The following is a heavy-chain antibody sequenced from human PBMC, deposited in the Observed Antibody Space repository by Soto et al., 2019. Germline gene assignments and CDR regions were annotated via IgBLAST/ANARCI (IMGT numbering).Heavy chain of an antibody. CDR3: AGPCSGWSAHTGPGYSDL. V-gene: IGHV3-53*02. D-gene: IGHD6-19*01. CDR2: IYSGGST. CDR1: GFTVSSNY. Sequence: EVQLVETGGGLIQPGGSLRLSCAASGFTVSSNYMSGVRQAPGKGLEWVSVIYSGGSTYYADSVKGRFTISRDNSKNTLYLQMNSLRAEDTAVYYCAGPCSGWSAHTGPGYSDLWGRGTLVTVSS. J-gene: IGHJ2*01.